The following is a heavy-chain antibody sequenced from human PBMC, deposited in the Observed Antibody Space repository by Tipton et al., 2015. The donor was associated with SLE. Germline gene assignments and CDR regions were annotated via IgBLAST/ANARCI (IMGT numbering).Heavy chain of an antibody. Sequence: SLRLSCAASGFTFSIYAMHWVRQAPGKGLEWVAVISYDGSNKYNADSVRGRFTVSRDNSKNTIYLQMNSLRAEDTAVYYCASLLTGYYGMDVWGQGTTVTVSS. J-gene: IGHJ6*02. CDR1: GFTFSIYA. V-gene: IGHV3-30*04. D-gene: IGHD2-15*01. CDR3: ASLLTGYYGMDV. CDR2: ISYDGSNK.